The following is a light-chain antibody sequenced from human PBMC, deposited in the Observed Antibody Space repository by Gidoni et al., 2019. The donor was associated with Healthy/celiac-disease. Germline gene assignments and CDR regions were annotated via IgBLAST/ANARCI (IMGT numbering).Light chain of an antibody. CDR2: KAS. Sequence: DTEMTQSPSTLSASVGDRVTITCRATQSISSWLAWYQQKPGKAPKLLLYKASSLESGVPSRFSGSGSGTEFTPTISSLQPDDFATYYCQQYNSYPYTFGQGTKLEIK. J-gene: IGKJ2*01. V-gene: IGKV1-5*03. CDR1: QSISSW. CDR3: QQYNSYPYT.